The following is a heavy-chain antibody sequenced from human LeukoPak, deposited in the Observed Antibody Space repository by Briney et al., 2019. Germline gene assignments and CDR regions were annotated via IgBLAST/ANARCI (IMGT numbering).Heavy chain of an antibody. CDR2: INPNSGGT. CDR1: GYTFTGYY. D-gene: IGHD1-1*01. V-gene: IGHV1-2*04. J-gene: IGHJ5*02. CDR3: ASGTDWFDP. Sequence: GPVKVSCKASGYTFTGYYMHWVRQAPGQGLEWMGWINPNSGGTNYAQKFQGWVTMTRDTSTSTVYMELSSLRSEDTAVYYCASGTDWFDPWGQGTLVTVSS.